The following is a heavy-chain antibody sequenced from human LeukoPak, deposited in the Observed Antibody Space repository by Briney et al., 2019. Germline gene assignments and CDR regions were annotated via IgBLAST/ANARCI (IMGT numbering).Heavy chain of an antibody. D-gene: IGHD1-1*01. CDR2: LYSRGSP. CDR1: GASISTYY. J-gene: IGHJ3*02. V-gene: IGHV4-59*01. Sequence: SETLSLTCTVSGASISTYYWSWIRQSPGKGLEWIGYLYSRGSPNYNPSLKRRVTISVDTSKNLFSLTLTSVTAADTAVYYCARLQPNSGEWAFDIWGQGTMLTVSS. CDR3: ARLQPNSGEWAFDI.